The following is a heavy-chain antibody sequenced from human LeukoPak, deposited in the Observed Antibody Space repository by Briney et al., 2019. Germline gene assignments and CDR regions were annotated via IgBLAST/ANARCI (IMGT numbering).Heavy chain of an antibody. CDR3: ARDPASVSEDFDY. V-gene: IGHV3-21*01. CDR1: GFTFSSYS. CDR2: ISSSGYI. Sequence: GGSLRLSCAASGFTFSSYSMNWVRQAPGKGLEWVSSISSSGYIYYADSVKGRFTISRDNAKNSLYLQMNSLRAEDTAVYYCARDPASVSEDFDYWGQGTLVTVSP. D-gene: IGHD2-8*01. J-gene: IGHJ4*02.